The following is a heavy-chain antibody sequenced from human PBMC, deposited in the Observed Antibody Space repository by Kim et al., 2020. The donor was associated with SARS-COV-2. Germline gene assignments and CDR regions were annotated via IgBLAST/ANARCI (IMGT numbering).Heavy chain of an antibody. V-gene: IGHV4-39*01. J-gene: IGHJ3*02. D-gene: IGHD4-17*01. CDR3: ARQTTTVTTLDVFDI. Sequence: PSLKTRGTISVEPSKNQFSRKLSSVTAADTAVYYCARQTTTVTTLDVFDIWGRGTMVTVSS.